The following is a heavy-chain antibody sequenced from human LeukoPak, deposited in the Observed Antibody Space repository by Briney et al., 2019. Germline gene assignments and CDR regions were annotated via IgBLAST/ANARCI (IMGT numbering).Heavy chain of an antibody. CDR1: GGTFISYT. CDR2: IIPILGIA. V-gene: IGHV1-69*10. Sequence: SVKVSCKASGGTFISYTISWVRQAPGQGLEWMGRIIPILGIANYAQKFQGRVTITADKSTSTAYMELSSLRSEDTAVYYCARGPYYYDSSGTYYYGMDVWGQGTTVTVSS. D-gene: IGHD3-22*01. CDR3: ARGPYYYDSSGTYYYGMDV. J-gene: IGHJ6*02.